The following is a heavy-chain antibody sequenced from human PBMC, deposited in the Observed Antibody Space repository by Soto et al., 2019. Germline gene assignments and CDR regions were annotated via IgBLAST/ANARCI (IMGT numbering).Heavy chain of an antibody. CDR1: GGTFSSYA. CDR3: ARDRGIVVVSEYYYYGMDV. V-gene: IGHV1-69*06. J-gene: IGHJ6*02. Sequence: SVKVSCKASGGTFSSYAISWVRQAPGQGLEWMGGIIPIFGTANYAQKFQGRVTITADKSTSTAYMELSSLRSEDTAVYYCARDRGIVVVSEYYYYGMDVWGQGTTVTVSS. D-gene: IGHD2-21*01. CDR2: IIPIFGTA.